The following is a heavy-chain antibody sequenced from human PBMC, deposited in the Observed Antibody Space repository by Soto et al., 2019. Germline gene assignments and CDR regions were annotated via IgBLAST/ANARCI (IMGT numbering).Heavy chain of an antibody. CDR2: IHSDGSST. CDR1: GFTFSYYW. Sequence: DVQLVESGGGSVQPGGSLSLSCAATGFTFSYYWMHWVRQAPGKGLVWVSRIHSDGSSTTDADSVKGRFTISRDNAKNTLNLPMTSLRAADTAVYYCVIGKWGAFAVWGQGTMVTVAS. D-gene: IGHD1-26*01. J-gene: IGHJ3*01. CDR3: VIGKWGAFAV. V-gene: IGHV3-74*01.